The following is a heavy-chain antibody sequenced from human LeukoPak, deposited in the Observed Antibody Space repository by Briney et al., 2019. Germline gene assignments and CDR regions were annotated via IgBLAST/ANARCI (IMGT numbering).Heavy chain of an antibody. CDR2: INGDGSWT. CDR1: GNYW. Sequence: GGSLRLSCAASGNYWMHWVRQAPGKGLVWVSHINGDGSWTTYADSVKGRFTISKDNAKNTVYLQMNNLRAEDTAVYYCVSFYETYWGRGTLVTVPS. J-gene: IGHJ4*02. V-gene: IGHV3-74*01. CDR3: VSFYETY. D-gene: IGHD2-2*01.